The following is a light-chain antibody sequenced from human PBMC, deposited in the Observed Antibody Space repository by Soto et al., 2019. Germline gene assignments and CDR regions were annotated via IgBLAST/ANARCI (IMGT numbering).Light chain of an antibody. V-gene: IGKV3-15*01. Sequence: EIVLTQSPATLSVSPGEGVTLSCRASQIVPSRIAWYQQKPGQAPRLLIYGASTRATGVPDRFSGTGSGTEFTLTISSLKSEDYGVYYCQQYKSWPPITFGQGTRLDIK. CDR1: QIVPSR. J-gene: IGKJ5*01. CDR2: GAS. CDR3: QQYKSWPPIT.